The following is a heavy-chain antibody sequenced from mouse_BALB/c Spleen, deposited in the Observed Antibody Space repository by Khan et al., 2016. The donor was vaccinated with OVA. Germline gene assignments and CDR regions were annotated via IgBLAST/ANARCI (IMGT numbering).Heavy chain of an antibody. CDR1: GFSLNNYS. J-gene: IGHJ3*01. CDR3: VRRGKDYGRGALFAY. V-gene: IGHV2-2*02. D-gene: IGHD2-4*01. CDR2: IWSAGST. Sequence: QVQLQQSGPGLVQPSQSLSITCTVSGFSLNNYSVHWVRQSPGKGLEWLGVIWSAGSTDYNAAFISRLTISKDNSRSQVFFKMNSLQPNDTAIYYCVRRGKDYGRGALFAYWGHGTLVTVSA.